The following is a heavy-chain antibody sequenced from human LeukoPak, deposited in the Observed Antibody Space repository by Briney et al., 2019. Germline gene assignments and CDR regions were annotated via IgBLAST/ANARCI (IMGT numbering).Heavy chain of an antibody. Sequence: ASVKVSCKASGYTVTSYYVHWVRQAPGQGLEWMGILNPSSGGSSYAQKFQGRATLTRATSTSTVYMELSSLRSEDTAVYYCASVYKHGMDVWGQGTTVIVSS. CDR3: ASVYKHGMDV. CDR2: LNPSSGGS. J-gene: IGHJ6*02. V-gene: IGHV1-46*01. D-gene: IGHD5-24*01. CDR1: GYTVTSYY.